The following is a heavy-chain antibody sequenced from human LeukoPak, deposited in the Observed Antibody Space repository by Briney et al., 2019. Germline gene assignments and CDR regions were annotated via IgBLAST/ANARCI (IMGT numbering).Heavy chain of an antibody. CDR1: GFTFSSYS. Sequence: GGSLRLSCAASGFTFSSYSMNWVRQAPGKGLEWVSSISSSSSYIYYADSVEGRFTISRDNSKDTLYLEMTNLRAEDAAVYYCVARNGYHYAFDYWGQGTQVVVSS. J-gene: IGHJ4*02. V-gene: IGHV3-21*04. CDR2: ISSSSSYI. CDR3: VARNGYHYAFDY. D-gene: IGHD3-10*01.